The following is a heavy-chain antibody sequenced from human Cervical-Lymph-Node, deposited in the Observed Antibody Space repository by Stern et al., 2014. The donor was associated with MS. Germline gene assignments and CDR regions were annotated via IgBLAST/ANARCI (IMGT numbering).Heavy chain of an antibody. D-gene: IGHD2-15*01. CDR1: GFTLDDYA. V-gene: IGHV3-9*01. CDR2: ISWNSGSI. Sequence: QLVESGGGLVQPGRSLRLSCAASGFTLDDYAMHWVRQAPGKGLELDSGISWNSGSIGYADSVKGRFTISRDNAKNSLYLQMNSLRAEDTALYYCAKDGRGTPFDYWGQGTLVTVSS. CDR3: AKDGRGTPFDY. J-gene: IGHJ4*02.